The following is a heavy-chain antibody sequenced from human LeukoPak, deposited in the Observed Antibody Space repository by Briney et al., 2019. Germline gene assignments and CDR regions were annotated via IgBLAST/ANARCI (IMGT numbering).Heavy chain of an antibody. CDR1: GGSISSYY. CDR2: IYYSGST. Sequence: SETLSLTCTVSGGSISSYYWSWIRQPPGKGLEWIGYIYYSGSTNYNPSLKSRVTISVDTSKNQFSLKLSSVTAADTAMYYCVSGWGLWGGEYWGQGTLVTVSS. CDR3: VSGWGLWGGEY. V-gene: IGHV4-59*12. D-gene: IGHD3-16*01. J-gene: IGHJ4*02.